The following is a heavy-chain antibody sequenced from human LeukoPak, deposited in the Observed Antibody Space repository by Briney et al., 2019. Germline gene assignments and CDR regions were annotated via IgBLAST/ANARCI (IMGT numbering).Heavy chain of an antibody. V-gene: IGHV3-7*01. CDR1: GFTFSSYA. Sequence: PGGSLRLSCAASGFTFSSYAMSWVRQAPGKGLEWVANIKQDGSEKYYVDSVKGRFTISRDNAKNSLYLQMNSLRAEDTAVYYCARDTRIQLWLSAFDIWGQGTMVTVSS. J-gene: IGHJ3*02. CDR3: ARDTRIQLWLSAFDI. D-gene: IGHD5-18*01. CDR2: IKQDGSEK.